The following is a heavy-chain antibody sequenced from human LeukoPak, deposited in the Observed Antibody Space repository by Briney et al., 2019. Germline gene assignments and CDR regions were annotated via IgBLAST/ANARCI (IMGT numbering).Heavy chain of an antibody. V-gene: IGHV4-34*01. CDR3: ARVLRYFDWSLYYYYGMDV. CDR2: INHSGST. CDR1: GGSFSGYY. Sequence: SETLSLTCAVCGGSFSGYYWSWIRQPPGKGLEWIGEINHSGSTNYNPSLKSRVTISVDTSKNQFSLKLSSVTAADTAVYYCARVLRYFDWSLYYYYGMDVWGQGTTVTVSS. D-gene: IGHD3-9*01. J-gene: IGHJ6*02.